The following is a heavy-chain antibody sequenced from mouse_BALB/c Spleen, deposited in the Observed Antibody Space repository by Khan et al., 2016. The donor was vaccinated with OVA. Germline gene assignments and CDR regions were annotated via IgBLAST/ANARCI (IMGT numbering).Heavy chain of an antibody. CDR1: GFTFSSYA. J-gene: IGHJ2*01. V-gene: IGHV5-6-5*01. CDR3: ARPLYYSGSSYVDY. Sequence: EVELVESGGGLVKPGGSLKLSCAASGFTFSSYAMSWVRQTPEKRLEWVASISSGGSTYYPDSVKGRFTISRDNARNILYLQMSSLRSEDTAMYYCARPLYYSGSSYVDYWGQGTTLTVSS. CDR2: ISSGGST. D-gene: IGHD1-1*01.